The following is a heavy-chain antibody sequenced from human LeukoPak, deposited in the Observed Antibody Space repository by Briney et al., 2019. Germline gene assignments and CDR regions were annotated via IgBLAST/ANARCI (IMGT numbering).Heavy chain of an antibody. J-gene: IGHJ5*02. CDR1: GFTFGNYA. CDR2: ISANGGAT. CDR3: VRDPRDTYGTNWFDP. Sequence: GGSLRLSCVGSGFTFGNYAMSWVRQAPGKGLQWVSQISANGGATWYTSSARDRFTISRDNSKNTVYLQMSSLTTDDTATYCCVRDPRDTYGTNWFDPWGQGTFLRVSS. D-gene: IGHD1-1*01. V-gene: IGHV3-23*01.